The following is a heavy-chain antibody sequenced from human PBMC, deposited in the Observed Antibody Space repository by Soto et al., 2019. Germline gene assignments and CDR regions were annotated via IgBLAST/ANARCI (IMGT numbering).Heavy chain of an antibody. D-gene: IGHD2-2*01. Sequence: SQTLSLTCTVSSGSISSGSYTWGWIRQPPGKGLEWIGSIYYSGSTYYNPSLKSRVTVSVDTSKNQFSLKLSSVTAADTAVYYCARLHGYCISTSCSGYYAMDVWGEGTTVTLSS. J-gene: IGHJ6*04. V-gene: IGHV4-39*01. CDR3: ARLHGYCISTSCSGYYAMDV. CDR1: SGSISSGSYT. CDR2: IYYSGST.